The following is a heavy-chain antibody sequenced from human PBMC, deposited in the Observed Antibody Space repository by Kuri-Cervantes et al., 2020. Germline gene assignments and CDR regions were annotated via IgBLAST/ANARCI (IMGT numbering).Heavy chain of an antibody. CDR1: GFTFSSYA. D-gene: IGHD6-6*01. V-gene: IGHV3-23*01. J-gene: IGHJ4*02. CDR2: ISGSGGST. CDR3: ARDWEAARVFDY. Sequence: GESLKISCAASGFTFSSYAMSWVRQAPGKGLEWVSAISGSGGSTYYADSVKGRFTISRDNAKNSLYLQMNSLRDEDTAVYYCARDWEAARVFDYWGQGTLVTVSS.